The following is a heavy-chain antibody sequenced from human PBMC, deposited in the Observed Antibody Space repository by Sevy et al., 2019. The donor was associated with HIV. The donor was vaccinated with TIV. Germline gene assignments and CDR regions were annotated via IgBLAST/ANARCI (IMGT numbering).Heavy chain of an antibody. D-gene: IGHD3-16*01. CDR2: ISNDGNNK. CDR3: ARAPLYYDTSVYFDY. V-gene: IGHV3-30*04. J-gene: IGHJ4*02. CDR1: DFTVSYYA. Sequence: GGSLRLSCVASDFTVSYYAMHWVRQAPGKGLEWVAVISNDGNNKSYAKSVKGRFTVSRDNSKNTQYLELNRLRPEDKAIFYCARAPLYYDTSVYFDYWGQGTLVTVSS.